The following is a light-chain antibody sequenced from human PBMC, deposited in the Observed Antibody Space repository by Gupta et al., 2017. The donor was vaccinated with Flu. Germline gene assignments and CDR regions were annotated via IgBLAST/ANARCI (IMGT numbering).Light chain of an antibody. CDR1: QSLLHSNGYNY. V-gene: IGKV2-28*01. Sequence: DIVMTQSPLSLPVTPGEPASISCRSSQSLLHSNGYNYLDWYVQKPGQSPQLLIYLGSNRASGVPDRFSGSGSGTDFTLKISSVETEDVGVYYCMQAQQMPLTFGGGTKVEIK. CDR3: MQAQQMPLT. J-gene: IGKJ4*01. CDR2: LGS.